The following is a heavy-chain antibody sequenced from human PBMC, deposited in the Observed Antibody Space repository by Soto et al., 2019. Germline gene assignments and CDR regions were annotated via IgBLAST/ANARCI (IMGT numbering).Heavy chain of an antibody. CDR1: GFTFSSYT. D-gene: IGHD5-12*01. J-gene: IGHJ3*02. Sequence: QVQLVESGGGVVQPGRSLRLSCAASGFTFSSYTMHWVRQAPGKGLEWVAVISYDGSTKYYADSVKGRFTFSRDNSKNTLYLQMNSLRTEDTAVYYCARGVGWLQFLGAFDIWGQGTMVTVSS. V-gene: IGHV3-30-3*01. CDR2: ISYDGSTK. CDR3: ARGVGWLQFLGAFDI.